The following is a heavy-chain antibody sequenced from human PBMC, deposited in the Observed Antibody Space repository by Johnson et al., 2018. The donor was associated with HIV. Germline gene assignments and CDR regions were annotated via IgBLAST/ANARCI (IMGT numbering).Heavy chain of an antibody. D-gene: IGHD3-10*01. Sequence: EVQLVESGGGVVQPGRSLRLSCAASGFTFSSYAMHWVRQAPGKGLEWVGRIRSKTDGGTTEYAAPVKGRFTISRDDSKNTLYLQMNSLKTEDTAVYYCSTDLELAGLWFGELWDDAFDIWGQGTMVTVSS. V-gene: IGHV3-15*01. CDR2: IRSKTDGGTT. J-gene: IGHJ3*02. CDR1: GFTFSSYA. CDR3: STDLELAGLWFGELWDDAFDI.